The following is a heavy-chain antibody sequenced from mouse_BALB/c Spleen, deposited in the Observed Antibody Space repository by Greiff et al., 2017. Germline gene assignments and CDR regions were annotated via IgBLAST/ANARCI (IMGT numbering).Heavy chain of an antibody. CDR2: ISDGGSYT. CDR3: ARDQGYDGLFAY. V-gene: IGHV5-4*02. Sequence: EVQLQESGGGLVKPGGSLKLSCAASGFTFSDYYMYWVRQTPEKRLEWVATISDGGSYTYYPDSVKGRFTISRDNAKNNLYLQMSSLKSEDTAMYYCARDQGYDGLFAYWGQGTLVTVSA. J-gene: IGHJ3*01. D-gene: IGHD2-14*01. CDR1: GFTFSDYY.